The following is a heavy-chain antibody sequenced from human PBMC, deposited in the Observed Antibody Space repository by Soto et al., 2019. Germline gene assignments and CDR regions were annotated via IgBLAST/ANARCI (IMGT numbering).Heavy chain of an antibody. Sequence: GGSLRLSCAASGYTFSSYWMHWVRQAPGKGLVWVSRVNGDGSSTSYADPVKGRFTISRDNAKNTVHLQMDRLRAEDTAVYYCARVMANLPWYFDYWGQGTLVTVSS. CDR1: GYTFSSYW. CDR2: VNGDGSST. V-gene: IGHV3-74*01. D-gene: IGHD2-8*01. J-gene: IGHJ4*02. CDR3: ARVMANLPWYFDY.